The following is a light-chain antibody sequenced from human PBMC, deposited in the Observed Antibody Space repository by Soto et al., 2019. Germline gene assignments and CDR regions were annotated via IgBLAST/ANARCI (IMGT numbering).Light chain of an antibody. CDR3: SSYTSSSTRV. V-gene: IGLV2-14*01. J-gene: IGLJ2*01. CDR2: EVS. CDR1: SSDVGGYNY. Sequence: QSVLTQPASVSGSPGQSITISCTGTSSDVGGYNYVSWYQQYPGKAPKLMIYEVSNRPSGVSNRFSGSNSGNTASLTISGLQAEDEADYYCSSYTSSSTRVFGGGTKVTVL.